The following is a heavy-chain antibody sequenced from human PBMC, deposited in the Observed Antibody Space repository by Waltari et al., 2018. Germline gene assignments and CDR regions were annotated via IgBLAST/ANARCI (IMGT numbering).Heavy chain of an antibody. Sequence: VQLVESGGGLVQPGGSLRLSCAASGFPFSAFALNWTRQAPGKGPEWLSYLRGGFSNIIHYAQYVKGRFTISRDDAKNSLYLQMSNLRVDDTAIYYCARDHLWAVDYWGQGTVGTVSS. J-gene: IGHJ4*02. CDR1: GFPFSAFA. V-gene: IGHV3-48*01. CDR2: LRGGFSNII. CDR3: ARDHLWAVDY. D-gene: IGHD2-21*01.